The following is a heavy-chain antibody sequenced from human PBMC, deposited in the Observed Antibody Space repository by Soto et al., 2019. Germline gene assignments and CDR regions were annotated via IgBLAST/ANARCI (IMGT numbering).Heavy chain of an antibody. D-gene: IGHD1-26*01. CDR1: GFTFSSYA. CDR2: ISYDGSNK. Sequence: PGGSLRLSCAASGFTFSSYAMHWVRQAPGKGLEWVAVISYDGSNKYYADSVKGRFTISRDNSKNTLYLQMNSLRAEDTAVYYCAKDRLSGSLGYWGQGTLVTSPQ. V-gene: IGHV3-30-3*01. CDR3: AKDRLSGSLGY. J-gene: IGHJ4*02.